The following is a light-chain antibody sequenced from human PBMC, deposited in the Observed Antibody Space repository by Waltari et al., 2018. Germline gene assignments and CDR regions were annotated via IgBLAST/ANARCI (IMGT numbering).Light chain of an antibody. CDR3: QQYGSSPTWT. CDR2: GAS. J-gene: IGKJ1*01. CDR1: QSVSSSY. V-gene: IGKV3-20*01. Sequence: EIVLTQSPGTLSLSPGERATLSCRASQSVSSSYLAWYQQKPGQAPRLPSYGASSKATGIPDRFSGSGSGTDFTLTISRLEPEDFAVYYCQQYGSSPTWTFGQGTKVEIK.